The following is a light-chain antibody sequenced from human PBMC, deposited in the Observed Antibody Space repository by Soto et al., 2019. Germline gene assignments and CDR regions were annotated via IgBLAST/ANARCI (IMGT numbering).Light chain of an antibody. CDR1: SSNIGAGYD. V-gene: IGLV1-40*01. CDR3: QSYDCSLSGSGV. Sequence: QPVLTQPPSVSGAPGQRVTISCTGSSSNIGAGYDVHWYQQLPGTAPKLLIYGNSNRPSGVPDRFSGSKSGTSASLAITGLQAEDEADYYCQSYDCSLSGSGVSGGGTKLTVL. CDR2: GNS. J-gene: IGLJ2*01.